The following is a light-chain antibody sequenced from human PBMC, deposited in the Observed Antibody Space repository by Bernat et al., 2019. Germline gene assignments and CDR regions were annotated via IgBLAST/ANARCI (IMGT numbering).Light chain of an antibody. CDR1: QSLVDSDGNTF. J-gene: IGKJ1*01. V-gene: IGKV2-24*01. Sequence: DIVMTQTPLSSPVTLGQPASISCRSSQSLVDSDGNTFLSWLQQRPGQPPRLLIYKISNRFPGVPDRFSGSGAGTDFTLKISRVEAEDVGIYYCMQAKQFPWTFGQGTKVEVK. CDR2: KIS. CDR3: MQAKQFPWT.